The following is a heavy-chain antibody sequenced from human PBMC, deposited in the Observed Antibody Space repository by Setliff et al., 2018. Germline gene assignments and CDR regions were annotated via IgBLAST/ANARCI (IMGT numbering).Heavy chain of an antibody. CDR2: INPSGGST. CDR1: GYTFTGYY. V-gene: IGHV1-2*04. Sequence: ASVKVSCKASGYTFTGYYMHWVRQAPGQGLEWMGIINPSGGSTSYAQKFQGWVTMTRDTSISTAYMELSRLRSDDQAVYYCAREYYYDSHAFDIWGQGTMVTVSS. CDR3: AREYYYDSHAFDI. J-gene: IGHJ3*02. D-gene: IGHD3-22*01.